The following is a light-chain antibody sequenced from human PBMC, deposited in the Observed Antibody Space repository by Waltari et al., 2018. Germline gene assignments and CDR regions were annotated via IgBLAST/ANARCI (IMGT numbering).Light chain of an antibody. CDR1: SLRTYY. J-gene: IGLJ2*01. CDR3: HSRDSSGNVL. V-gene: IGLV3-19*01. Sequence: SSELTQDPAVSVALGQTVRITCQGASLRTYYVSWFHQKPGQALALVIYGKNHRPSGIPDRFSATSSGSTASLTNIGDQAEDEADYYCHSRDSSGNVLIGGGTKLTVV. CDR2: GKN.